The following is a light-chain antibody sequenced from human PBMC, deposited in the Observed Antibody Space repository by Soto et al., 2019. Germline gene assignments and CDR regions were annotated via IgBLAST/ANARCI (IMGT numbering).Light chain of an antibody. Sequence: DIVMTQSPDSLAVSLGERATINCKSSQSVLYSSNNKNYLAWYQQKPGQPPKLLIYWASTRESGVPDRFSGSGSGTDFTLTISSLQAEDVAVYYCQQYYSTTPALTFGGGTKVEIK. J-gene: IGKJ4*01. CDR2: WAS. V-gene: IGKV4-1*01. CDR1: QSVLYSSNNKNY. CDR3: QQYYSTTPALT.